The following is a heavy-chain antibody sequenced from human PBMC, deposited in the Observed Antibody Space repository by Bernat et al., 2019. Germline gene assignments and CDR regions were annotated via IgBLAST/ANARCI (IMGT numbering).Heavy chain of an antibody. CDR2: ISGSGGGT. CDR1: GFTFSSYA. CDR3: AKVGYYGSGSYYNQRNWFDP. D-gene: IGHD3-10*01. V-gene: IGHV3-23*01. Sequence: EVQLLESGGGLVQPGGSLRLSCAASGFTFSSYAMSWVRQAPGKGLEGVSAISGSGGGTYYADSVTGRFTISRDNSKNTLDLQMNSLRAEDTAVYYCAKVGYYGSGSYYNQRNWFDPWGQGTLVTVSS. J-gene: IGHJ5*02.